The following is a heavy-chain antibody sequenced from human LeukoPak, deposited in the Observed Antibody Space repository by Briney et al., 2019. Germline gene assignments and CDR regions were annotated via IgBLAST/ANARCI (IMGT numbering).Heavy chain of an antibody. CDR3: ARDNSVRDEAWWFNP. CDR2: ISPSGGST. CDR1: GYTFTSNY. Sequence: ASAKVSCKAFGYTFTSNYMHWVRQAPGQEPEWMGVISPSGGSTTYAQTFQGRVTLTRDMSTSTDYLELSSLRSEDTAVYYCARDNSVRDEAWWFNPWGQGTLVTVSS. D-gene: IGHD5-24*01. J-gene: IGHJ5*02. V-gene: IGHV1-46*01.